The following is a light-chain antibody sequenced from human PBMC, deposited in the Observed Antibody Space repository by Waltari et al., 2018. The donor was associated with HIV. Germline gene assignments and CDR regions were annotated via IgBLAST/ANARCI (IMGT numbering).Light chain of an antibody. CDR2: GNS. CDR1: SSNIGAGYD. V-gene: IGLV1-40*01. CDR3: QSYDSSLSGPWV. Sequence: ISCTGSSSNIGAGYDVHWYQQLPGTAPKLLIYGNSNRPSGVPDRFSGSKSGTSASLAITGLQAEDEADYYCQSYDSSLSGPWVFGGGTKLTVL. J-gene: IGLJ3*02.